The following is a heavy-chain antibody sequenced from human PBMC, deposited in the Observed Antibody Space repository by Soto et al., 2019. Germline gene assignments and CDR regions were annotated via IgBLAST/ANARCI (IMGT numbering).Heavy chain of an antibody. CDR2: ISSSGSTI. CDR3: ARSPLDIVVVPAAKHRQYYFAY. J-gene: IGHJ4*02. CDR1: GFTFSDYY. V-gene: IGHV3-11*01. Sequence: QVQLVESGGGLVKPGGSLRLSCAASGFTFSDYYMSWIRQAPGKGLEWVSYISSSGSTIYYADSVKGRFTISRDNAKNSLYLQMNSLRAEDTAVYYCARSPLDIVVVPAAKHRQYYFAYWGQGTLVTVSS. D-gene: IGHD2-2*01.